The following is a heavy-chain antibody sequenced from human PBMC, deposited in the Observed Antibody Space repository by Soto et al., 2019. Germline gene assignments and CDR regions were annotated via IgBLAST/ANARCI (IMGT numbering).Heavy chain of an antibody. CDR1: GYTFTSYD. CDR3: ASPARNYDFWSGYSFDI. Sequence: QVQLVQSGAEVKKPGASVKVSCKASGYTFTSYDINWVRQATGQGLEWMGWMNPNSGNTGYAQKFQGRVTMTRNTSINTAYMELSSLRSEDKAVYYCASPARNYDFWSGYSFDIWGQGTMVTVSS. D-gene: IGHD3-3*01. J-gene: IGHJ3*02. CDR2: MNPNSGNT. V-gene: IGHV1-8*01.